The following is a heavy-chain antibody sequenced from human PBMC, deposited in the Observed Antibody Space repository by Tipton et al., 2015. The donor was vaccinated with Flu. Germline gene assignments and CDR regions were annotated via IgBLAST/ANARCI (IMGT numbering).Heavy chain of an antibody. CDR2: INWNSGIR. CDR3: VKVNYYDTSGPKGVAFDV. J-gene: IGHJ3*01. Sequence: QLVQSGGGLVQPGGSLRLSCAASGFIFDNYAMHWVRQAPGKGLEWVSSINWNSGIREYADSVKGRFIISRDNAKNSLYLQMDSLRAEDTALYYCVKVNYYDTSGPKGVAFDVWGQGTMVTVSS. D-gene: IGHD3-22*01. CDR1: GFIFDNYA. V-gene: IGHV3-9*01.